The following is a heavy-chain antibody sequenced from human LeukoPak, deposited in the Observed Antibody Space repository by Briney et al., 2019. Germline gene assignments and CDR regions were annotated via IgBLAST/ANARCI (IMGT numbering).Heavy chain of an antibody. CDR3: ARGIITMVRGVIILPNWFDP. CDR2: IYYSGST. Sequence: PSETLSLTCAVYGGSFSGYYWSWIRQPPGKGLEWIGYIYYSGSTYYNPSLKSRVTISVDTSKNQFSLKLSSVTAADTAVYYCARGIITMVRGVIILPNWFDPWGQGTLVTVSS. D-gene: IGHD3-10*01. V-gene: IGHV4-34*09. J-gene: IGHJ5*02. CDR1: GGSFSGYY.